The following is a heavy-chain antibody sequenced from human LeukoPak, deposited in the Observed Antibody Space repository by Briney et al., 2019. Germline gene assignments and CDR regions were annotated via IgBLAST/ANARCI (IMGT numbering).Heavy chain of an antibody. CDR3: ARMREYSGNSYPNFDY. CDR2: ITGGGGTT. D-gene: IGHD1-26*01. Sequence: PGASLRLSCAASGFTFSSCAMSWVRQAPGKGLEGVSTITGGGGTTYYADSVKGRFTISRATSKNTLFLQMNSLRAEDTAVYYCARMREYSGNSYPNFDYWGQGTLVTVSS. J-gene: IGHJ4*02. CDR1: GFTFSSCA. V-gene: IGHV3-23*01.